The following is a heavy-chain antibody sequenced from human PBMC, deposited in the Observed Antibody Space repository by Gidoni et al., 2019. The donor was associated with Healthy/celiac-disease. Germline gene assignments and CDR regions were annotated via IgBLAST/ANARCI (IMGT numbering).Heavy chain of an antibody. D-gene: IGHD3-10*01. V-gene: IGHV1-2*02. CDR3: ARSITMVRGVISLGY. CDR2: INPNSGGT. Sequence: QVQLVQSGAEVKKPGASVKVSCKASGYTFTGYYMHWVRQAPGQGLEWMGWINPNSGGTNYAQKFQGRVTMTRDTSISTAYMELSRLRSDDTAVYYCARSITMVRGVISLGYWGQGTLVTVSS. J-gene: IGHJ4*02. CDR1: GYTFTGYY.